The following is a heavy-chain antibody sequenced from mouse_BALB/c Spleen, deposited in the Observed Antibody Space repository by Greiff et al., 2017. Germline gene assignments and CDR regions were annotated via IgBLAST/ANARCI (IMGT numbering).Heavy chain of an antibody. CDR3: ARDLGARGFDY. CDR1: GFSLTGYG. Sequence: QVQLKESGPGLVAPSQSLSITCTVSGFSLTGYGVNWVRQPPGKGLEWLGMIWGDGSTDYNSSLKSRLSISKDNSKSQVFLKMNSLQTDDTARYYCARDLGARGFDYWGQGTTLTVSS. V-gene: IGHV2-6-7*01. CDR2: IWGDGST. D-gene: IGHD4-1*01. J-gene: IGHJ2*01.